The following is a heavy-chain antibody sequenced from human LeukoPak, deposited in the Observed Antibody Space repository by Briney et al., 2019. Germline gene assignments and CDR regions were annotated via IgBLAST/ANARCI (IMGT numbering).Heavy chain of an antibody. J-gene: IGHJ4*02. CDR3: ARDGYGGYGSGSYRFVAY. CDR1: GYTFTGYY. D-gene: IGHD3-10*01. CDR2: INPNSGGT. V-gene: IGHV1-2*02. Sequence: ASVKVSCKASGYTFTGYYMHWVRQAPGQGLEWMGWINPNSGGTNYAQKFQGRVTMTRGTSISTAYMELSRLRSDDTAVYYCARDGYGGYGSGSYRFVAYWGQGTLVTVSS.